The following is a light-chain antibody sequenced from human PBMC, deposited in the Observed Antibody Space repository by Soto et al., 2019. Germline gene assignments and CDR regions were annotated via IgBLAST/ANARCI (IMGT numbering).Light chain of an antibody. CDR3: SSYAGRNNLV. Sequence: QSVLTQPPSASGSHGQSVTFSCTGTSSDVGGYNYVSWYQQHPGKAPKLMIYEVTERPSGVPDRFSGSKSGNTASLTVSGLQAEDEADYYCSSYAGRNNLVFGGGTQLTVL. CDR2: EVT. J-gene: IGLJ2*01. CDR1: SSDVGGYNY. V-gene: IGLV2-8*01.